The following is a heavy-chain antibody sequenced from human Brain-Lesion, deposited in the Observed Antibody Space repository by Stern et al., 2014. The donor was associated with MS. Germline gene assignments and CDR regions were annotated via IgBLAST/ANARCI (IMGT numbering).Heavy chain of an antibody. D-gene: IGHD5-18*01. Sequence: QVQLVQSGPEVKKPGSSVQVSCKASGGTFGTYPITWVRQAPGQGLEWMARIIPIFGSPNYAQKFQGRVTITADRSTTTVYMKLSSLKSDDAAVYYCAKDGPALVTNWFDPWGRGTLVTVSS. V-gene: IGHV1-69*06. J-gene: IGHJ5*02. CDR3: AKDGPALVTNWFDP. CDR2: IIPIFGSP. CDR1: GGTFGTYP.